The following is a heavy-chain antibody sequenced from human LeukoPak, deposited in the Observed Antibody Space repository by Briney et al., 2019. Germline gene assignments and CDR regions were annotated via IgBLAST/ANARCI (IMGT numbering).Heavy chain of an antibody. Sequence: GGSLRPSCVGSGFTFRSHAMSWVRQAPEKGLEWVSGISESGGSTYYADSVKGRFTSSRDNSKNTLYLQMNNLRAEDTAAYYCAKGSFWGQGTLVTVSS. CDR1: GFTFRSHA. CDR2: ISESGGST. CDR3: AKGSF. J-gene: IGHJ4*02. V-gene: IGHV3-23*01. D-gene: IGHD3-10*01.